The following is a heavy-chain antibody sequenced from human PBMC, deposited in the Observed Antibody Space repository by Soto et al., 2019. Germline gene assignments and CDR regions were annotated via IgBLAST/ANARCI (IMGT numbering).Heavy chain of an antibody. D-gene: IGHD5-18*01. CDR3: ARDRVTDPMNYGMDV. Sequence: SETLSLTCTVSGGSISSYYWSWIRQPPGKGLEWIGYIYYSGSTNYNPSLKSRVTISVDTSKNQFSLKLSSVTAADTAVYYCARDRVTDPMNYGMDVWGQGTTVTVSS. CDR1: GGSISSYY. J-gene: IGHJ6*02. V-gene: IGHV4-59*01. CDR2: IYYSGST.